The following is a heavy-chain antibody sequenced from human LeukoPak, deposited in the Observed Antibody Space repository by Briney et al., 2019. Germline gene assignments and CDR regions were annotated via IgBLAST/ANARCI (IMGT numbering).Heavy chain of an antibody. CDR2: IIPILGIA. CDR3: ARVDPFPGNH. CDR1: GYTFTSYT. V-gene: IGHV1-69*02. Sequence: SVKVSCKASGYTFTSYTISWVRQAPGQGLEWMGRIIPILGIANYAQKFQGRVTITADKSTSTAYMELSSLRSEDTAVYYCARVDPFPGNHWGQGTLVTVSS. J-gene: IGHJ4*02.